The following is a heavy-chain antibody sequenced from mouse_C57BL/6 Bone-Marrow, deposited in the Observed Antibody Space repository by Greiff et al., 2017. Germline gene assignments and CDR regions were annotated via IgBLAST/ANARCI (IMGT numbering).Heavy chain of an antibody. CDR1: GFTFSSYG. Sequence: EVKLVESGGDLVKPGGSLKLSCAASGFTFSSYGMSWVRQTPDKRLEWVATISSGGSYTYSPDSVKGRFTISRDNAKNTLYLQMSSLKSEDTAMYYCASHDGYFYWYFDVWGTGTTVTVSS. D-gene: IGHD2-3*01. CDR3: ASHDGYFYWYFDV. CDR2: ISSGGSYT. J-gene: IGHJ1*03. V-gene: IGHV5-6*01.